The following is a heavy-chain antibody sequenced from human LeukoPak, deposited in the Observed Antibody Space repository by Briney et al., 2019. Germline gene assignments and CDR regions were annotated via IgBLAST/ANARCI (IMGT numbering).Heavy chain of an antibody. CDR2: IYHSGST. D-gene: IGHD3-22*01. Sequence: SETLSLTCAVSGGSISSGGYSWSWIRQPPGKGLEWIGYIYHSGSTYYNPSLKSRVTISVDRSKNQFSLKLSSVTAADTAVYYCARNPVYYDPYFDYWGQGTLVTVSS. V-gene: IGHV4-30-2*01. J-gene: IGHJ4*02. CDR1: GGSISSGGYS. CDR3: ARNPVYYDPYFDY.